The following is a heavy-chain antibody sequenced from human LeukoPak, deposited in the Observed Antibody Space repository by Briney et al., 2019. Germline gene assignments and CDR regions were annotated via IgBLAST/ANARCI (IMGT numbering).Heavy chain of an antibody. J-gene: IGHJ4*02. V-gene: IGHV3-23*01. CDR3: AKGDCASGSCYFDD. CDR2: LSDTGDSR. Sequence: GGSLRLSCAASGFTLSKHPMYWVRQAPGKGLEWVSSLSDTGDSRHYADSVKGRFTISRDSARSALYLQMNSLRAEDTAVYYCAKGDCASGSCYFDDWGQGSQVTVS. CDR1: GFTLSKHP. D-gene: IGHD2-8*01.